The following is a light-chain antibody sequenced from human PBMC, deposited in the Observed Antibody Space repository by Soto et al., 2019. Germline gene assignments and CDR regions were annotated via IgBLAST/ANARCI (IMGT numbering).Light chain of an antibody. CDR3: QQYHSYSYT. V-gene: IGKV1-5*03. Sequence: DIQMTQSPSTLSASVGDRVTITCRASQSVSSWLAWYQQKPGKAPKLLIFKASSLETGVPSRFSGSGSGTEFTLTISSLQPDDFATDYCQQYHSYSYTFGQGTKLEIK. CDR2: KAS. J-gene: IGKJ2*01. CDR1: QSVSSW.